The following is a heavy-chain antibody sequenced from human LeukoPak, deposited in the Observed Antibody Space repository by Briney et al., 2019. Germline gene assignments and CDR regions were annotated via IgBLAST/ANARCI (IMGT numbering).Heavy chain of an antibody. CDR3: VRLLRFGELSFDP. Sequence: PSETLSLTCTVSGGSISSYYWSSIRQPPGKGLEWIGYIYYSGSTNYNPSLKSRVTISVDTSKNQFSLKLSSVTAADTAVYYCVRLLRFGELSFDPWGQGTLVTVSS. CDR2: IYYSGST. D-gene: IGHD3-10*01. V-gene: IGHV4-59*08. J-gene: IGHJ5*02. CDR1: GGSISSYY.